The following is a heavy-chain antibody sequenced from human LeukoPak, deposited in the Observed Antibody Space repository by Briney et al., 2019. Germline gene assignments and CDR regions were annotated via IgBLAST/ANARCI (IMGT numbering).Heavy chain of an antibody. D-gene: IGHD2-2*01. CDR1: GGTFSSYA. Sequence: ASVKVSCKASGGTFSSYAISWVRQAPGQGLEWIGGIIPIFGTANYAQKFQGRVTITADESTSTAYMELSSLRSEDTAVYYCARGGDIVVVPAAMIYWGQGTLVTVSS. V-gene: IGHV1-69*13. CDR3: ARGGDIVVVPAAMIY. CDR2: IIPIFGTA. J-gene: IGHJ4*02.